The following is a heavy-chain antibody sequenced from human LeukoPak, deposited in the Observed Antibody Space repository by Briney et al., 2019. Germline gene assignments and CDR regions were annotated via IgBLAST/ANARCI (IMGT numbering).Heavy chain of an antibody. J-gene: IGHJ6*03. CDR2: ISSSSSYI. CDR3: ARDPYSGGYGDYYYYYMDV. CDR1: GFTFSSYS. V-gene: IGHV3-21*01. D-gene: IGHD1-26*01. Sequence: PGGSLRLSCAASGFTFSSYSMNWVRQAPRKGLEWVSSISSSSSYIYYADSVKGRFTISRDNAKNSLYLQINSLRAEDTAVYYCARDPYSGGYGDYYYYYMDVWGKGTTVTISS.